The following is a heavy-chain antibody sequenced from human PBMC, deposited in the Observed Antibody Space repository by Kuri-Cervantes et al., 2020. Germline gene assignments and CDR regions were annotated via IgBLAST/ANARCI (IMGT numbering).Heavy chain of an antibody. D-gene: IGHD4/OR15-4a*01. J-gene: IGHJ2*01. CDR3: ARVGYGEGAGL. CDR2: IYTSGST. V-gene: IGHV4-4*07. CDR1: GGSISSYY. Sequence: SETLSLTCTVSGGSISSYYWSWIRQPAGKGLEWIGRIYTSGSTNYNPSLKGRVTISVDKSKNQFSLKLSSVTAADTAVYYCARVGYGEGAGLWGPGTLVTVSS.